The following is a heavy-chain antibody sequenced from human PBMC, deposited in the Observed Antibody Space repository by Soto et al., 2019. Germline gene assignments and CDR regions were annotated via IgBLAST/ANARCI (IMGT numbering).Heavy chain of an antibody. D-gene: IGHD3-10*01. V-gene: IGHV3-7*01. Sequence: EVQLVESGGGLVQPGGSLRLSCAASGFTFSSHWMTWVRQAPGKGLAWVANIKEDGSEKYYVGSVKGRFTISRDNAKNSLFLQMNSLRAEDTAVYFCARDGMVRGVSIWGKGTTVTVSS. CDR2: IKEDGSEK. J-gene: IGHJ6*04. CDR3: ARDGMVRGVSI. CDR1: GFTFSSHW.